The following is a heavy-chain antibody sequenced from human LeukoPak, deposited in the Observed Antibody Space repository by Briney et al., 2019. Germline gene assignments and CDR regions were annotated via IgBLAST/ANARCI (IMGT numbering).Heavy chain of an antibody. CDR2: IWYDGSNK. CDR3: ARAPRGDLDY. J-gene: IGHJ4*02. CDR1: GFTFSSYG. Sequence: GGSLRLSCAASGFTFSSYGMHWVRQAPGKGLEWVVVIWYDGSNKYYADSVKGRFTISRDNSKNTLYLQMNSLRAEDTAVYYCARAPRGDLDYWGQGTLVTVSS. D-gene: IGHD3-16*01. V-gene: IGHV3-33*01.